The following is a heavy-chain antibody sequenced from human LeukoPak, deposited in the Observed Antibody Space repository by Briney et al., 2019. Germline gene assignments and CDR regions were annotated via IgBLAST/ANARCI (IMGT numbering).Heavy chain of an antibody. V-gene: IGHV1-8*01. CDR1: GYTFTSYD. D-gene: IGHD3-22*01. CDR3: ARRRIVVGWFDP. J-gene: IGHJ5*02. CDR2: TNPNSGNT. Sequence: ASVKVSCKASGYTFTSYDINWVRQATGQGLEWMGWTNPNSGNTGYAQKFQGRVTMTRNTSISTAYMELSSLRSEDTAVYYCARRRIVVGWFDPWGQGTLVTVSS.